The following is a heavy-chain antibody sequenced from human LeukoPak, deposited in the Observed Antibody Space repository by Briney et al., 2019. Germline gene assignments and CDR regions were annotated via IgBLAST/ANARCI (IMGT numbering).Heavy chain of an antibody. J-gene: IGHJ6*02. V-gene: IGHV3-73*01. CDR2: IRSKANRYAT. CDR3: TTSGSYTTYGMDV. Sequence: GGSLKLSCAASGFTFSGSAMHWVRQASGKGLEWVGRIRSKANRYATAYAASVKGRFTISRDDSKNTAYLQMNSLKTEDTAVYYCTTSGSYTTYGMDVWGQGTTVTVSS. D-gene: IGHD1-26*01. CDR1: GFTFSGSA.